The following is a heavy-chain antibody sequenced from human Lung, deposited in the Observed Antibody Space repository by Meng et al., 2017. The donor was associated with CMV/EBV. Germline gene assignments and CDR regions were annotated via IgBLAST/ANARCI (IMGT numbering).Heavy chain of an antibody. D-gene: IGHD2/OR15-2a*01. V-gene: IGHV3-23*01. J-gene: IGHJ4*02. CDR1: GFTFNNCA. CDR2: ISAGGAGT. Sequence: GESLKISCVASGFTFNNCAMRWVRQAPGKGLEWVSAISAGGAGTYYADSVKGRFTISRDNSKNTLFLQMNSLRAEDTAVYYCAKVFSTYYFDYWGQGTLVTVS. CDR3: AKVFSTYYFDY.